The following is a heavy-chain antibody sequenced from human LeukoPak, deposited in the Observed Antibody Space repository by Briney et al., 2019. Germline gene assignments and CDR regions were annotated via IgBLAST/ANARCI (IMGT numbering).Heavy chain of an antibody. D-gene: IGHD5-18*01. J-gene: IGHJ4*02. CDR3: ARDAGYGYDRFDY. V-gene: IGHV3-7*01. CDR2: IKKDGSEK. CDR1: GFTFSDYY. Sequence: GGSLRLSCAASGFTFSDYYMSWIRQAPGKGLEWVANIKKDGSEKNYVDSVKGRFTISRDNAKNSLYLQMNSLRAEDTAVYYCARDAGYGYDRFDYWGQGTQVTVSS.